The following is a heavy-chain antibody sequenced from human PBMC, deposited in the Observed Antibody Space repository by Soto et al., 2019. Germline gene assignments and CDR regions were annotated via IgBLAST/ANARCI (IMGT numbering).Heavy chain of an antibody. J-gene: IGHJ6*03. CDR1: GFIFSNYA. D-gene: IGHD4-17*01. CDR3: AKSSGDYRDYYYYYMDV. CDR2: VSGSGDST. V-gene: IGHV3-23*01. Sequence: ESGGGLVQPGGSLRLSCAASGFIFSNYAMTWVRQAPGKGLEWVSTVSGSGDSTYSADSVKGRFTFSRDNSKNTLYVQMNSLRAEDTAVYYCAKSSGDYRDYYYYYMDVWGKGTTVTVSS.